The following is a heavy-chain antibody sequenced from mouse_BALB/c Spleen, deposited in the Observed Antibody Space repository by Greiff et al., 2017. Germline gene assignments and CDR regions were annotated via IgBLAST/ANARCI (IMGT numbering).Heavy chain of an antibody. CDR3: ARRREVTTATNFDV. D-gene: IGHD1-2*01. V-gene: IGHV5-6*03. CDR2: ISSGGSYT. J-gene: IGHJ1*01. Sequence: EVKLMESGGGLVKPGGSLKLSCAASGFTFSSYAMSWVRQTPDKRLEWVATISSGGSYTYYPDSVKGRFTISRDNAKNTLYLQMSSLKSEDTAMYYCARRREVTTATNFDVWGAGTTVTVSS. CDR1: GFTFSSYA.